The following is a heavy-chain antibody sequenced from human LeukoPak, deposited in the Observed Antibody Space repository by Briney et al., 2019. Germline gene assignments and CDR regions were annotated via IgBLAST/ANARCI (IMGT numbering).Heavy chain of an antibody. V-gene: IGHV4-59*02. CDR1: GGSVSGYY. Sequence: SETLSLTCTVSGGSVSGYYCSWIRQAPGKGLEWIGYMSSSGITSYNPSLKSRVTISVDTSMNQFSLKLTSVTVADTAVYSCALLGGGPAMATPDYWGQGTLVTVSS. CDR3: ALLGGGPAMATPDY. CDR2: MSSSGIT. D-gene: IGHD5-18*01. J-gene: IGHJ4*02.